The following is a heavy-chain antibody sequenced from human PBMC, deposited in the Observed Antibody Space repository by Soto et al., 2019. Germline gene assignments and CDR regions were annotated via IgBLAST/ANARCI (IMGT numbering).Heavy chain of an antibody. CDR3: ARGRGYCSGGSCYYYYYMDV. CDR2: ISSSSSYI. J-gene: IGHJ6*03. Sequence: GGSLRLSCAASGFTFSSYSMNWVRQAPGKGLEWVSSISSSSSYIYYADSVKGRFTISRDNAKNSLYLQMNSLRAEDTAVYYCARGRGYCSGGSCYYYYYMDVWGKGTTVTVSS. V-gene: IGHV3-21*01. D-gene: IGHD2-15*01. CDR1: GFTFSSYS.